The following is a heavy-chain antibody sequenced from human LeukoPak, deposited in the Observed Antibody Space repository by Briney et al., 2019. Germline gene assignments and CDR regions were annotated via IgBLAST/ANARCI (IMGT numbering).Heavy chain of an antibody. CDR1: GYTITGYY. V-gene: IGHV1-2*02. D-gene: IGHD6-19*01. J-gene: IGHJ4*02. CDR2: INPNSGGT. Sequence: ASVKVSCKASGYTITGYYMHWVRQAPGQGLEWMGWINPNSGGTNYAQKFQGRVTMTRDTSISTAYMELSRLRSDDTAVYYCAREGSGWYGHYFDYWGQGTLVTVSS. CDR3: AREGSGWYGHYFDY.